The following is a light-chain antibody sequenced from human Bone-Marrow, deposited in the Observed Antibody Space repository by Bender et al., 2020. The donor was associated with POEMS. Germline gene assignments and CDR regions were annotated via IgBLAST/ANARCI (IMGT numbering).Light chain of an antibody. V-gene: IGLV2-23*03. J-gene: IGLJ2*01. CDR1: SDDVGSYDL. CDR3: CSYAGSFSFI. CDR2: EGS. Sequence: QSALSQPASVSGSPGQSITISCIGVSDDVGSYDLVSWYQQHPGKAPRLMIHEGSKRPSGVSNRFSGSKSGDTASLTISGLQAEDEADYYCCSYAGSFSFIFGGGTKLTVL.